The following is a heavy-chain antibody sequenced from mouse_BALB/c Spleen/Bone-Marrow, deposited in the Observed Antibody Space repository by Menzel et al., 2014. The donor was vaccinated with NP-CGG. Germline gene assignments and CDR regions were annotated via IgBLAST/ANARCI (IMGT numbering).Heavy chain of an antibody. J-gene: IGHJ3*01. CDR2: INPSTGYT. V-gene: IGHV1-7*01. D-gene: IGHD1-1*01. CDR1: GYTFTSYW. Sequence: QVHVKQSGAELAKPGASVKMSCKASGYTFTSYWMHWVKQRPGQGLEWIGYINPSTGYTEYNQKFKDKATLTADKSSSTAYMQLSSLTSEDSAVYYCARRAYGGSYGFAYWGQGTLVTVSA. CDR3: ARRAYGGSYGFAY.